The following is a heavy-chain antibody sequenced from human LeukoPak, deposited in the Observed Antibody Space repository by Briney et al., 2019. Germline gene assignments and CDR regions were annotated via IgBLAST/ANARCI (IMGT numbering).Heavy chain of an antibody. CDR2: IIPILGIA. CDR3: ARVGVFGGNSGALDF. J-gene: IGHJ3*01. Sequence: SVKVSCKASGGTFSSYAISWVRQAPGQGLEWMGRIIPILGIANYAQKFQGRVTITADKSTSTAYMELSSLRSEDTAVYYCARVGVFGGNSGALDFWGQGTMVTVSS. CDR1: GGTFSSYA. D-gene: IGHD4-23*01. V-gene: IGHV1-69*04.